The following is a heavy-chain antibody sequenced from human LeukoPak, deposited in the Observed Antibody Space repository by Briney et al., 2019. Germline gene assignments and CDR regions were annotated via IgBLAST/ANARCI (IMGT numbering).Heavy chain of an antibody. D-gene: IGHD2-2*01. CDR3: ATLLGSCSSTSCYATWFDP. CDR1: GGSFSVYY. Sequence: SGTLFLTCAVYGGSFSVYYWSWIRQPPGKGLEWIGEINHIGSTNYNPSLKSRVTISVDTSKHQFSLQMSSVTAADNAVYYCATLLGSCSSTSCYATWFDPWGQGTLVTVSS. J-gene: IGHJ5*02. CDR2: INHIGST. V-gene: IGHV4-34*01.